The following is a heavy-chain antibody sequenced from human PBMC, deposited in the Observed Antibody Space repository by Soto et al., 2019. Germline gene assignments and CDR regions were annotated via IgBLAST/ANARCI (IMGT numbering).Heavy chain of an antibody. V-gene: IGHV1-18*01. CDR1: GYTFTSYG. CDR3: ARGTRGSGYYNGILDYYYYYMDV. CDR2: ISAYNGNT. J-gene: IGHJ6*03. D-gene: IGHD3-3*01. Sequence: ASVKVSCKASGYTFTSYGISWVRQAPGQGLEWMGWISAYNGNTNYAQKLQGRVTMTTDTSTSTAYMELRSLRSDDTAVYYCARGTRGSGYYNGILDYYYYYMDVWGKGTTVTVSS.